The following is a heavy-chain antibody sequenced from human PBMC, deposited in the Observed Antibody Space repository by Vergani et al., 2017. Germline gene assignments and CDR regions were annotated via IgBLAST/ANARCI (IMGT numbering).Heavy chain of an antibody. V-gene: IGHV3-30*18. CDR3: AKDWATGFNYFDY. J-gene: IGHJ4*02. Sequence: QVQLVESGGGVVQPGRSLRLSCADSGFTFSSYGMHWVRQAPGKGLEWVAVISYDGSNKYYADSVKGRFTISRDNSKNTLYLQMNSLRAEDTAVYYCAKDWATGFNYFDYWGQGTLVTVSS. CDR1: GFTFSSYG. D-gene: IGHD5-12*01. CDR2: ISYDGSNK.